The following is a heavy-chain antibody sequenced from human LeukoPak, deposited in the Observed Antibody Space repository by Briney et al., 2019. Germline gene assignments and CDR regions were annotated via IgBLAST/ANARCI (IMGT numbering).Heavy chain of an antibody. CDR2: ISYDGSNK. V-gene: IGHV3-30-3*01. J-gene: IGHJ6*02. CDR3: ASGGPTVTTARYYYGMDV. CDR1: GFTFSSYA. Sequence: PGGSLRLSCAASGFTFSSYAMHWVRQAPGKGLEGVAVISYDGSNKYYADSVKGRFTISRDNSKNTLYLQMNSLRAEDTGVYYCASGGPTVTTARYYYGMDVWGQGTTVTVSS. D-gene: IGHD4-17*01.